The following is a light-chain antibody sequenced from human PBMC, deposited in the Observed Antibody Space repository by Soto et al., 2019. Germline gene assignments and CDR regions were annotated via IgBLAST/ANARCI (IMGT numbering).Light chain of an antibody. V-gene: IGKV3-15*01. Sequence: MVWRRKGDNRTFSPGEKATLSCRASQSVSSSLAWYQHKPGQAPRLLIYGASTRATGIPARFSGSGSGTEYALTLSSLQPYDFAPSYCQPYNCYSGTFARGTKVDIK. J-gene: IGKJ1*01. CDR3: QPYNCYSGT. CDR2: GAS. CDR1: QSVSSS.